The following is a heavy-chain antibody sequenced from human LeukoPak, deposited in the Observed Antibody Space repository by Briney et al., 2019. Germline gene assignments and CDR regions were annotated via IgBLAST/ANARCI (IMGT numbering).Heavy chain of an antibody. V-gene: IGHV3-66*01. Sequence: SVKGRFIVSRDNSKNTLYVQVISLRAEDTAVYYCARGVYGIAAAGSDYWGQGTLVTVSS. D-gene: IGHD6-13*01. J-gene: IGHJ4*02. CDR3: ARGVYGIAAAGSDY.